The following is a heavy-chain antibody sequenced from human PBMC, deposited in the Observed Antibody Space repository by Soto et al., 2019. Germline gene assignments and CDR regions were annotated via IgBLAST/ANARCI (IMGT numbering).Heavy chain of an antibody. D-gene: IGHD3-3*01. CDR3: ASRRYWRFLEWSGKGNWFDP. J-gene: IGHJ5*02. V-gene: IGHV4-34*01. CDR1: GGSFSGYY. Sequence: QVQLQQWGAGLLKPSETLSLTCAVYGGSFSGYYWSWIRQPPGKGLEWIGEINHSGSTNYNPSLKSRVTISVDTSKNQFSLKLSSVTAADTAVYYCASRRYWRFLEWSGKGNWFDPWGQGTLVTVSS. CDR2: INHSGST.